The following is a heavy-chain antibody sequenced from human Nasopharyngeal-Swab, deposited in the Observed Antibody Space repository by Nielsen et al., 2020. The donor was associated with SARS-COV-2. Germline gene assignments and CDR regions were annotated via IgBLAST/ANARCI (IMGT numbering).Heavy chain of an antibody. D-gene: IGHD3-3*01. Sequence: GSLRLSCTVSGGSISYYYWSWIRQPPGKGLEWIGYIYYSGSTNYNPSLKSRVTISVDTSKNQFSLKLSSVTAADTAVYYCARILTIFGVVASYYFDYWGQGTLVTVSS. V-gene: IGHV4-59*01. CDR2: IYYSGST. CDR1: GGSISYYY. CDR3: ARILTIFGVVASYYFDY. J-gene: IGHJ4*02.